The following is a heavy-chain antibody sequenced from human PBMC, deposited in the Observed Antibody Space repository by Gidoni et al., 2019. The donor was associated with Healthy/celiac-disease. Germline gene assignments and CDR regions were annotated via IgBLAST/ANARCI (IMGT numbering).Heavy chain of an antibody. V-gene: IGHV3-23*01. CDR1: GFTFSSYA. CDR2: ISGSGGST. J-gene: IGHJ4*02. Sequence: EVQLLESGGGLVQPGGSLRLSCAASGFTFSSYAMSWVRQAPGKGLECVSAISGSGGSTYYADSVKGRFTISRDNAKNTLYLQMNSLRAEDTAVYYGAKVGPATGAHFDYWGQGTLVTVSS. CDR3: AKVGPATGAHFDY.